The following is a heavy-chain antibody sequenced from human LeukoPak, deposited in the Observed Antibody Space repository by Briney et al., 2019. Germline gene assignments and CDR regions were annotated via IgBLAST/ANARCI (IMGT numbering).Heavy chain of an antibody. D-gene: IGHD6-13*01. V-gene: IGHV5-51*01. CDR2: IYPDDSDT. Sequence: GESLKISCKGSGYRFTSYWIGWVRQMPGKGLEWMGIIYPDDSDTRYSPSFQGQVTISADESISTAYLQWSNLKASDTAMYYCARRSSSWSDYWGQGTLVTVSS. CDR3: ARRSSSWSDY. J-gene: IGHJ4*02. CDR1: GYRFTSYW.